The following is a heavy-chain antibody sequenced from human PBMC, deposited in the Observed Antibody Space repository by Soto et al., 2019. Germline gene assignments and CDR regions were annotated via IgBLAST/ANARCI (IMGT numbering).Heavy chain of an antibody. CDR1: GYSFTNFW. D-gene: IGHD2-21*02. V-gene: IGHV5-51*01. CDR2: IYPGDSDT. Sequence: GESLKISCRGFGYSFTNFWIGWVRQMPGKGLEWMGIIYPGDSDTRYSPSFQGQVTISADKSISTAYLQWSSLKASDTAMYYCARLPPGYGGNSWFDLWGLGSQVTVS. J-gene: IGHJ5*02. CDR3: ARLPPGYGGNSWFDL.